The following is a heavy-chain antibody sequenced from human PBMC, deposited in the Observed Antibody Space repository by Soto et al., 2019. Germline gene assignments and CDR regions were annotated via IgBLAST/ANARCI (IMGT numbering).Heavy chain of an antibody. CDR1: GFTFSGSA. CDR3: TRLPSWNFRFDP. J-gene: IGHJ5*02. D-gene: IGHD1-7*01. CDR2: IKTKTNNYAT. V-gene: IGHV3-73*01. Sequence: GGSLRLSCVASGFTFSGSAIHWVRQASGKGLEWVGRIKTKTNNYATAYAASVKGRFTVSRDDSKNTAYLQMNSLKIDDTAVYYCTRLPSWNFRFDPWGQGTLVTVSS.